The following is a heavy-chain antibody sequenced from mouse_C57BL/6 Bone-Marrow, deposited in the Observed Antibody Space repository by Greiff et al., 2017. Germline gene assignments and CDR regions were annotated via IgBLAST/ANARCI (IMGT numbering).Heavy chain of an antibody. CDR2: INPGSGGT. CDR3: ARSGGDSSGFPDY. J-gene: IGHJ2*01. CDR1: GYAFTNYL. D-gene: IGHD3-2*02. Sequence: QVQLKESGAELVRPGTSVKVSCKASGYAFTNYLIEWVKQRPGQGLEWIGVINPGSGGTNYNEKFKGKATLTADKSSSTAYMQLSSLTSEDSAVYFCARSGGDSSGFPDYWGQGTTLTVSS. V-gene: IGHV1-54*01.